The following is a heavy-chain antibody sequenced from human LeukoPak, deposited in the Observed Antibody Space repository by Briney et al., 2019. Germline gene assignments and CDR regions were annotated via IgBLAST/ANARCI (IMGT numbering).Heavy chain of an antibody. J-gene: IGHJ4*02. CDR3: TRDGGSFCDFDY. D-gene: IGHD1-26*01. V-gene: IGHV3-64*02. CDR2: INTDGRIT. Sequence: GGSLRLSCVASGFSFRNYAIPWVRQAPGKGLEYVSVINTDGRITYYADSVKGRFTISRDNSKNTVYLQMGSLRGKDMAVYYCTRDGGSFCDFDYWGQGALVTVSS. CDR1: GFSFRNYA.